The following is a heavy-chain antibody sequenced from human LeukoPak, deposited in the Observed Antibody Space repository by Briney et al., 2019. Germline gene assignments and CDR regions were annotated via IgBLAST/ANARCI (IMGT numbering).Heavy chain of an antibody. D-gene: IGHD3-3*01. J-gene: IGHJ5*02. CDR3: ARNERFARFDP. CDR2: IIPIFGTA. V-gene: IGHV1-69*05. Sequence: ASVKVSCKASGGTFSSYAISWVRQAPGQGLEWMGGIIPIFGTANYAQKLQGRVTMTTDTSTSTAYMELRSLRSDDTAVYYCARNERFARFDPWGQGTLVTVSS. CDR1: GGTFSSYA.